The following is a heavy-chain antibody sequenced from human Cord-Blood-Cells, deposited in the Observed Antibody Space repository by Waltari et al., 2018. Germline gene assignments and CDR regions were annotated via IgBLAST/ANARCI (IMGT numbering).Heavy chain of an antibody. J-gene: IGHJ4*02. V-gene: IGHV3-73*01. CDR2: IRSKANSYAT. CDR1: GFPFSGSA. CDR3: TRGNDYGDY. Sequence: EVQLVGSGGGLVQPGGSLKLSCAASGFPFSGSALHRVRQAAGKGLECVGRIRSKANSYATAYAASVKGRFTISRDDSKNTAYLQMNSLKTEDTAVYYCTRGNDYGDYWGQGTLVTVSS. D-gene: IGHD2-8*01.